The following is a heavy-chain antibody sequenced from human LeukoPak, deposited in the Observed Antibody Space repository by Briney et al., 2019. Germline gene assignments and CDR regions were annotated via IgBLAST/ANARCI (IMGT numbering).Heavy chain of an antibody. CDR2: ISGSGGTT. Sequence: GGSLRLSCSASGFTFSSYAMSWVRQAPGKGLEWVSAISGSGGTTYYADSVKGRFTISRDNSNNTLYLQMNSLRAEDTAVYYCAKGSGSDYVWGSYRSPYYFDYWGQGTLVTVSS. CDR1: GFTFSSYA. CDR3: AKGSGSDYVWGSYRSPYYFDY. J-gene: IGHJ4*02. V-gene: IGHV3-23*01. D-gene: IGHD3-16*02.